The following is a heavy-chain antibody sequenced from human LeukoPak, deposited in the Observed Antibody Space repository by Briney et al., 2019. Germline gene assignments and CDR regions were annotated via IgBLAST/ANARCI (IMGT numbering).Heavy chain of an antibody. V-gene: IGHV3-23*01. D-gene: IGHD3-3*01. CDR2: ISGSGGST. J-gene: IGHJ6*03. CDR1: GFTFSSYA. CDR3: ARSSGSYYYYYMDV. Sequence: GGSLRLSCAASGFTFSSYAMSWVRQAPGKGLEWVSAISGSGGSTYYADSVKGRFTISRDNSKNTLYLQMNSLRAEDTAVYYCARSSGSYYYYYMDVWGKGTTVTVSS.